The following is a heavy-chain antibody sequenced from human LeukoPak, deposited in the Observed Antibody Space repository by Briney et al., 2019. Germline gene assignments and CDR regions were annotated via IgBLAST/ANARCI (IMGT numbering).Heavy chain of an antibody. J-gene: IGHJ3*02. CDR2: IYYSGST. D-gene: IGHD3-3*01. V-gene: IGHV4-39*01. Sequence: PSETLSLSCTVSGGSISSNTYYWAWIRQPPGKGLEWIGSIYYSGSTYYNPSLKSRVTISVDTSKNQFSLKLSSVTAADTAVYYCARPANTLEGDAFDIWGQGTMVTVSS. CDR1: GGSISSNTYY. CDR3: ARPANTLEGDAFDI.